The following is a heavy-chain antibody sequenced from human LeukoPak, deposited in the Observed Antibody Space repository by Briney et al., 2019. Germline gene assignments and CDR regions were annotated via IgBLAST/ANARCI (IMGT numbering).Heavy chain of an antibody. Sequence: SVKVSCKASGGTFSSYAISWVRQAPGQGLEWMGGIIPIFGTANYAQKFQGRVTITTDESTSTAYMELSSLRSEDTAVYYCARDGKYYGSGSLFELDCYFDYWGQGTLVTVSS. V-gene: IGHV1-69*05. CDR3: ARDGKYYGSGSLFELDCYFDY. D-gene: IGHD3-10*01. CDR1: GGTFSSYA. CDR2: IIPIFGTA. J-gene: IGHJ4*02.